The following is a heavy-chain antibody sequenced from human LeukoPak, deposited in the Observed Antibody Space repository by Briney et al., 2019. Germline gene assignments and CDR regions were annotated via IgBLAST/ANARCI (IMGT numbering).Heavy chain of an antibody. D-gene: IGHD3-10*01. Sequence: ASVKVSCKASGYTFTSYGISWVRQAPGQGLEWMGWISAYNGNTNYAQKFQGRVTMTRDTSTSTVYMELSSLRSEDTAVYYCARGHGSGQHWTDYWGQGTLVTVSS. V-gene: IGHV1-18*01. CDR1: GYTFTSYG. CDR2: ISAYNGNT. J-gene: IGHJ4*02. CDR3: ARGHGSGQHWTDY.